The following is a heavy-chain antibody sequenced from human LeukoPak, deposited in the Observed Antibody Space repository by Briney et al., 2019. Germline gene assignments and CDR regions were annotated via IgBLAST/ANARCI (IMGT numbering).Heavy chain of an antibody. J-gene: IGHJ5*02. CDR2: ISSSSSTI. CDR1: GFTFSSYS. D-gene: IGHD2-2*01. Sequence: PGGSLRLSCAASGFTFSSYSMNWVRQAPGKGLEWVSYISSSSSTIYYADSVKGRSTISRDNAKNSLYLQMNSLRDEDTAVYYCAKPGVPAAIFPGWFDPWGQGTLVTVSS. V-gene: IGHV3-48*02. CDR3: AKPGVPAAIFPGWFDP.